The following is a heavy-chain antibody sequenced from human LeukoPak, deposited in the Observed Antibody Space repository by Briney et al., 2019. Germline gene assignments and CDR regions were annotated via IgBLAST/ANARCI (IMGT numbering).Heavy chain of an antibody. J-gene: IGHJ4*02. CDR3: ATWDSGRYSQIDN. CDR2: IYYVGDT. Sequence: SGTLSLTCTVSGGPVSSSSYYWGWVRQSPEKGLECIGTIYYVGDTYYNPSLESRLTISVDTSKNQFSLKLRSVTAADTAVYYCATWDSGRYSQIDNWGQGTLVTVSS. V-gene: IGHV4-39*01. CDR1: GGPVSSSSYY. D-gene: IGHD1-26*01.